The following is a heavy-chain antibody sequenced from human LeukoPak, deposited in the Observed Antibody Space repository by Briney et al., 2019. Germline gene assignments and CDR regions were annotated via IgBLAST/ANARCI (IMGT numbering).Heavy chain of an antibody. CDR1: GFTFSDYW. CDR2: IRQDGNEK. Sequence: GGSLRLSCAASGFTFSDYWMQWVRQAPGKGLEWVANIRQDGNEKYYVDSVRGRFTISRDNAKNSLYLQMNSLRAEDAAIYYCARRYFDYWGQGTLVTVSS. J-gene: IGHJ4*02. CDR3: ARRYFDY. V-gene: IGHV3-7*03.